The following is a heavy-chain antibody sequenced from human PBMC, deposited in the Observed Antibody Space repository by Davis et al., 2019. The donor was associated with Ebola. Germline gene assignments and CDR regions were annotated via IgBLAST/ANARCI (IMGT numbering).Heavy chain of an antibody. V-gene: IGHV1-69*13. CDR3: ARALAGSYEGFGF. Sequence: SVKVSCKVSGGTFSTYAINWVRQAPGQGLECMGGIIPMFGTGNYAQKFQGRVTISADESTSTAYMELSSLKYEDTAVYYCARALAGSYEGFGFWGQGTLVTVSS. D-gene: IGHD3-16*01. CDR1: GGTFSTYA. J-gene: IGHJ4*02. CDR2: IIPMFGTG.